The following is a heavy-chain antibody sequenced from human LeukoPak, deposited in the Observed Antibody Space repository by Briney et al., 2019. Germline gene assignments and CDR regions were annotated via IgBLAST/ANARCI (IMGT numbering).Heavy chain of an antibody. D-gene: IGHD2-2*01. CDR2: IYSGGST. CDR1: GFTVSTYY. Sequence: GGSLRLSCAASGFTVSTYYMTRVRQAPGKGLECVSVIYSGGSTYYADSVKGRFTVSRDNSKNTLYLQMNSLRAEDTAMYYCARRLGYCTSTTCLLPFDYWGQGTLVTVSS. CDR3: ARRLGYCTSTTCLLPFDY. J-gene: IGHJ4*02. V-gene: IGHV3-53*01.